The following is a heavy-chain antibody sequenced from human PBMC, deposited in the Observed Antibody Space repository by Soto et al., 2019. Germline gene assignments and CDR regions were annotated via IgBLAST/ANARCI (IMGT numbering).Heavy chain of an antibody. Sequence: QLLQSGGGLVQPGWSLTLSCAASGLTFGTTDMSWVRQAPGEGLEWVSTIDGSGGITYYADSVKGRFTISRDNSMNTVYLHMNSLRGDDTALYYCVKNSGWFNTWGQGALVTVSS. CDR1: GLTFGTTD. D-gene: IGHD3-10*01. CDR3: VKNSGWFNT. J-gene: IGHJ5*02. V-gene: IGHV3-23*01. CDR2: IDGSGGIT.